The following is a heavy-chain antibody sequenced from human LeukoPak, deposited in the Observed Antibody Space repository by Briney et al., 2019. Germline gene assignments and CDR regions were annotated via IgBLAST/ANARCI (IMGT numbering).Heavy chain of an antibody. CDR3: ARERTGPVGTAHNCIDG. D-gene: IGHD2-2*01. Sequence: GGSLRLSCAASGFTFSGYNMDWVRQAPGKGLEWAASISSSSQYIFYADSVKGRFTVSRDNVKKSLYLEMKSLRAEDTAVYFCARERTGPVGTAHNCIDGWGAGSLV. CDR1: GFTFSGYN. V-gene: IGHV3-21*01. CDR2: ISSSSQYI. J-gene: IGHJ5*02.